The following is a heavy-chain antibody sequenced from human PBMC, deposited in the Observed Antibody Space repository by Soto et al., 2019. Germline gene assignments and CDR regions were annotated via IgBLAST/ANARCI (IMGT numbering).Heavy chain of an antibody. CDR2: IKQDGSEK. V-gene: IGHV3-7*01. Sequence: EVQLVESGGGLVQPGGSLRLSCAASGFTFSSDWMSWVRQAPWKGLEWVANIKQDGSEKYYVDSVKGRFTISRDNAKNSLYLQMNSLRAADTAVYYGARDIAVAANWFDPWGQGTLVTVSS. CDR3: ARDIAVAANWFDP. J-gene: IGHJ5*02. CDR1: GFTFSSDW. D-gene: IGHD6-19*01.